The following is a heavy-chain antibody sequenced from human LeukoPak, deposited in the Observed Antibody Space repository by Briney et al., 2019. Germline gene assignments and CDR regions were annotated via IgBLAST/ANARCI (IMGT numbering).Heavy chain of an antibody. D-gene: IGHD3-22*01. J-gene: IGHJ4*02. V-gene: IGHV1-69*05. CDR1: GGTFSNYA. CDR3: ARDLNYYDTSGYLLL. Sequence: ASVKVSCKASGGTFSNYAINWVQQAPGQGLEWMGRIIPIFGTANYAQKFQGRVTITTDESTSTAYMELSSLIYEDTAMYYCARDLNYYDTSGYLLLWGQGTLVTVSS. CDR2: IIPIFGTA.